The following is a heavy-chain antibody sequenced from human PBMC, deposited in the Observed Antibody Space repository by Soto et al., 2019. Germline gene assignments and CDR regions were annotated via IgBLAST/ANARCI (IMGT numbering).Heavy chain of an antibody. CDR2: TSYDGSSK. V-gene: IGHV3-30-3*01. J-gene: IGHJ6*02. Sequence: QMQLVESGGGVVQPGRSLRLSCAASGFTFSRYAMHWVRQAPGKGLEWVAITSYDGSSKYYADSVKGRFTISRDNAKNTLYLHMNSLRAEDTAVYYCARDGRDDYGDYERDYYGMDVWGQGTTVSASS. D-gene: IGHD4-17*01. CDR3: ARDGRDDYGDYERDYYGMDV. CDR1: GFTFSRYA.